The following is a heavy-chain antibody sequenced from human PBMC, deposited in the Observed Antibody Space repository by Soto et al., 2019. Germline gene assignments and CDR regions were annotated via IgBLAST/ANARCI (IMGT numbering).Heavy chain of an antibody. Sequence: GASVKVSCKASGYTFTGYYMHWVRQAPGQGLEWMGWINPNSGCTNYAQKFQGRVTMTRDTSISTAYMELSRLRSDDTAVYYCARWGVWGSSWYGGWFDPWGQGTLVTVSS. CDR1: GYTFTGYY. V-gene: IGHV1-2*02. D-gene: IGHD6-13*01. J-gene: IGHJ5*02. CDR2: INPNSGCT. CDR3: ARWGVWGSSWYGGWFDP.